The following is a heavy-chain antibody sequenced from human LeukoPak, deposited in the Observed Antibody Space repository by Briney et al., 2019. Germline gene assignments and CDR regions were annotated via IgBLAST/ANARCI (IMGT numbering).Heavy chain of an antibody. J-gene: IGHJ4*02. V-gene: IGHV3-74*01. Sequence: GGSLRLSCAASGFTFSSYWVRWVRQAPGKGLEWVARINSDGSTINHADSVRGRFTISRDNAENTLYLQMSSLRAEDTAIYFCARAAYYRFDYWGQGTLVTVSS. CDR1: GFTFSSYW. CDR3: ARAAYYRFDY. CDR2: INSDGSTI. D-gene: IGHD1-26*01.